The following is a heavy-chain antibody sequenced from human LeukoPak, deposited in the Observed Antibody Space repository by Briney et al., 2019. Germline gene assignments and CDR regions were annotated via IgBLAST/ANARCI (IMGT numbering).Heavy chain of an antibody. CDR1: GFTFSNYD. Sequence: PGGSLRLSCAASGFTFSNYDMHWVRQAAGKGLEWVAIISYDGSNKYYTDSVKGRFTISRDNSQNTLYLQMNSLRAEDTAVYHCAKSYYNSPIDFWGHGTLVTVSS. D-gene: IGHD3-22*01. CDR3: AKSYYNSPIDF. CDR2: ISYDGSNK. V-gene: IGHV3-30*18. J-gene: IGHJ4*01.